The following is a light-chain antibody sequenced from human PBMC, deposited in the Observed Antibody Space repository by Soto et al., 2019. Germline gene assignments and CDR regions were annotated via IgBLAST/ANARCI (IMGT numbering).Light chain of an antibody. CDR3: QQYGISPTWT. CDR2: GAS. V-gene: IGKV3-20*01. J-gene: IGKJ1*01. Sequence: EIVLTQSPGTMYLSPGESATLSCRASQRVSSSYLAWYQQKPGQAPRLLIYGASSRATGIPDRFSGSGSGTDFTLTISRLEPEDFAVYYGQQYGISPTWTFGQVNKVEIK. CDR1: QRVSSSY.